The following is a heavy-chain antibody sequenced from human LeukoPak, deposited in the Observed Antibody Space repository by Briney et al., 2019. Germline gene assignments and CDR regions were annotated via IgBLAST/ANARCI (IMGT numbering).Heavy chain of an antibody. V-gene: IGHV4-34*01. J-gene: IGHJ2*01. CDR3: ARGVDL. CDR2: ITHSGSP. CDR1: SGSLSGYY. Sequence: PSETLSLTCGVSSGSLSGYYWRWIRQPPGGGLEWLGGITHSGSPNYNPSLKSRFTISGDTSKKQFSLNLKSVTAADTGVYYCARGVDLWGRGTPVTVSS.